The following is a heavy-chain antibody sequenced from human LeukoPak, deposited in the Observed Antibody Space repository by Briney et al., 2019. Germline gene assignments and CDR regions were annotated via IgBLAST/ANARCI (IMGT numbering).Heavy chain of an antibody. CDR2: IRSKAYGGTT. V-gene: IGHV3-49*04. J-gene: IGHJ6*04. D-gene: IGHD6-13*01. CDR3: TRDRAAAGHYGMDV. CDR1: GFTFGDYA. Sequence: GGSLRLSCTASGFTFGDYAMSWVRQAPGKGLEWVGFIRSKAYGGTTEYAASVKGRFTISRDDSKGIAYLQMNSLKTEDTAVYYCTRDRAAAGHYGMDVWGKGTTVTVSS.